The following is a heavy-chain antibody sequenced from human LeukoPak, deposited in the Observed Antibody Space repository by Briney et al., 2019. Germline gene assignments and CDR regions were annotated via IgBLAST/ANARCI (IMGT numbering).Heavy chain of an antibody. Sequence: SSETLSLTCAVSGGSISSGGYSWSWIRQPPGKGLEWIGSVYHSGNTYYNPSLKSRVTISLDRSKNQFSLRLSSVTAADTAVYYCARSYDSSGYYLNWFDLWGQGTLVTVSS. CDR1: GGSISSGGYS. D-gene: IGHD3-22*01. CDR2: VYHSGNT. J-gene: IGHJ5*02. V-gene: IGHV4-30-2*01. CDR3: ARSYDSSGYYLNWFDL.